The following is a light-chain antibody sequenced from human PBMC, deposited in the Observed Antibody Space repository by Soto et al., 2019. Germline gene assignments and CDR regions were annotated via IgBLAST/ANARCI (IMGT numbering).Light chain of an antibody. J-gene: IGKJ5*01. Sequence: EIVLTQSPATLSVSLGDSATLSCRTSQSVSLSLAWFQMRPGQPPRLLIYGASTRATDIPARFSGSGSGTDFTLTITRLEPEDFAMYYCQQYEISPPITFGQGTRLEIK. CDR1: QSVSLS. CDR3: QQYEISPPIT. CDR2: GAS. V-gene: IGKV3-15*01.